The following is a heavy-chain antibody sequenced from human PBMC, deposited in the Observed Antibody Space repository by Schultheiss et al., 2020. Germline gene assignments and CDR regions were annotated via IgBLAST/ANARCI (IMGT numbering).Heavy chain of an antibody. CDR1: GFSLSTSGVG. J-gene: IGHJ3*02. CDR2: IYWDDDK. V-gene: IGHV2-5*02. Sequence: SGPTLVKPTQTLTLTCTFSGFSLSTSGVGVGWIRQPPGKALEWLALIYWDDDKRYSPSLKSRLTITKDTSKNQVVLTMTNMDPVDTATYYCAHSSGSSWPRGNVGAFDIWGQGTMVTVSS. CDR3: AHSSGSSWPRGNVGAFDI. D-gene: IGHD6-13*01.